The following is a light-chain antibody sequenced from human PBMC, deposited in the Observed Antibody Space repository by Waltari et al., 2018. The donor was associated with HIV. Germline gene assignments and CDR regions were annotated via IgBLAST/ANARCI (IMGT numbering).Light chain of an antibody. CDR2: EVT. CDR3: TSYAGSFKGVV. V-gene: IGLV2-8*01. Sequence: QSALTQPPSASGSPGQSVTISCTGSSSDVGGYKYVSWYQQHPGKAPKLIISEVTKRPSGVPERFSGSKSGNTASLTVSGLQAEDEADYFCTSYAGSFKGVVFGGGTKLTVL. CDR1: SSDVGGYKY. J-gene: IGLJ2*01.